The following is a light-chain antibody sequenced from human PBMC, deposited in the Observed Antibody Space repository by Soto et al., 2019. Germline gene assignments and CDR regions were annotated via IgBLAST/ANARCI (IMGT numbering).Light chain of an antibody. J-gene: IGKJ2*01. CDR2: GAS. CDR1: PSVTSN. V-gene: IGKV3-15*01. CDR3: QQYNKWPPYT. Sequence: EIVMTQSPANLSVSPGERATLSCRASPSVTSNLAWYQQKPGQGPRLLIYGASTRATSIPARFSVSGSGPEFPLTINSLQSEDFAVYYCQQYNKWPPYTVGQGTKLEIK.